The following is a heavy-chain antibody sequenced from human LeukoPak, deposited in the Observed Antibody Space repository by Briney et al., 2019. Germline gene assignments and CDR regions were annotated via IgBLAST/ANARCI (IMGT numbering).Heavy chain of an antibody. Sequence: GGSLRLSCAASGFTFSSYAMHWVRQAPGKGLEWVAVIWYDGSNKYYADSVKGRFTISRDNSKNTLYLQMNSLRAEDTAVYYCARVRSSGLVDYWGQGTLVTVSS. J-gene: IGHJ4*02. D-gene: IGHD6-19*01. CDR2: IWYDGSNK. V-gene: IGHV3-33*08. CDR3: ARVRSSGLVDY. CDR1: GFTFSSYA.